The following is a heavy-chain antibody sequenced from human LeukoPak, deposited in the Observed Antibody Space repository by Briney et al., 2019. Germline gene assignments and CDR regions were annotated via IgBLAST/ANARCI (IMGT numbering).Heavy chain of an antibody. CDR2: IHYSGST. J-gene: IGHJ3*02. V-gene: IGHV4-59*08. D-gene: IGHD1-26*01. Sequence: SETLSLTCAVYGGSFSGYYWSWIRQPPGRGLEWIGYIHYSGSTDYNPSLKSRVTISVDTSKNQVSLKLTSVTAADAAVYYCARHSGSYGGAFDIWGHGTMVTVSS. CDR1: GGSFSGYY. CDR3: ARHSGSYGGAFDI.